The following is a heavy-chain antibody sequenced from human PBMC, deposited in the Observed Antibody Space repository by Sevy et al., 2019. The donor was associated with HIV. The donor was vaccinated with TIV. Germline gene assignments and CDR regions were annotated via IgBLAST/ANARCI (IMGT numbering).Heavy chain of an antibody. CDR1: GFTFSNYA. CDR2: IWSDGASQ. Sequence: GGSLRLSCAATGFTFSNYAMHWVRQAPGKGMEWVAIIWSDGASQYHGDSVKGRFTISRDDSKNTLYLQLNNVRVEDTAVYYCARGGYYYDNAAYYGLDSWGQGTLVTVSS. V-gene: IGHV3-33*01. D-gene: IGHD3-22*01. J-gene: IGHJ4*02. CDR3: ARGGYYYDNAAYYGLDS.